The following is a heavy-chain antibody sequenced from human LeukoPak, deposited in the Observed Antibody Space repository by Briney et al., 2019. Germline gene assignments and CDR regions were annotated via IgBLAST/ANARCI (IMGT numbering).Heavy chain of an antibody. Sequence: GGSLRLSCAASGFTFSDYYMSWIRQAPGKGLEWVSYISSSSSYTNYADSVKGRFTISRDNAKNSLYLQMNSLRAEDTAVYYCARLTLADYCDDRLQGTLVTVSS. CDR3: ARLTLADYCDD. D-gene: IGHD3-16*01. CDR2: ISSSSSYT. V-gene: IGHV3-11*03. J-gene: IGHJ4*02. CDR1: GFTFSDYY.